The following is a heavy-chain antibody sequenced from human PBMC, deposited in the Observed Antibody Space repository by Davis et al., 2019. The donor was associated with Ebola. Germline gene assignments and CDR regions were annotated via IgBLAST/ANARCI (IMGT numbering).Heavy chain of an antibody. CDR3: AKDTLTVTSPDYGMDV. J-gene: IGHJ6*04. D-gene: IGHD4-17*01. CDR1: GFTFSSYW. Sequence: HTGGSLRLSCAASGFTFSSYWMHWVRQAPGKGLVWVSRINSDGSSTSYADSVKGRFTISRDNAKNTLYLQMNSLTTDDTALYYCAKDTLTVTSPDYGMDVWGKGTTVTVSS. CDR2: INSDGSST. V-gene: IGHV3-74*01.